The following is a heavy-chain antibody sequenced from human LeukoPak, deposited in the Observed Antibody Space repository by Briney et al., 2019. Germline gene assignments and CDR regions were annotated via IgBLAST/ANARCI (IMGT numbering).Heavy chain of an antibody. Sequence: SETLSLACAVYGGSFTSYYWSWIRQPPGKGLEWIGEISHTGHTNYNPSLKSRVTMSVETSKNQLSLILTSVTAADTAVYYCARGPYSSDAGYWGQGTLVTVSS. CDR3: ARGPYSSDAGY. J-gene: IGHJ4*02. CDR2: ISHTGHT. V-gene: IGHV4-34*01. CDR1: GGSFTSYY. D-gene: IGHD6-25*01.